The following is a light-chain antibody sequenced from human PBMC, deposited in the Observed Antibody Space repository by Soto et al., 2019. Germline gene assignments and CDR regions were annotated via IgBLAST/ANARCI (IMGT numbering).Light chain of an antibody. CDR3: QHYQSGHPIT. Sequence: EVVLTQSPVTLSLSPGERATLSCRAARSVGTRLAWYQHKTGQAPRLLISGASSRATGIPDRFTGSGSETSFTLTISRLEPEDFALYYCQHYQSGHPITFGQGTRLEI. J-gene: IGKJ5*01. CDR1: RSVGTR. CDR2: GAS. V-gene: IGKV3-20*01.